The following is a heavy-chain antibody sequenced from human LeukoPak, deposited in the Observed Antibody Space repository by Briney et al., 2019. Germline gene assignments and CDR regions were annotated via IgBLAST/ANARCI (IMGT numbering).Heavy chain of an antibody. D-gene: IGHD5-24*01. CDR3: ARSEMGYYNYYMDV. CDR2: ISSSSSYI. V-gene: IGHV3-21*01. CDR1: GFTFSSYS. Sequence: GGSLRLSCAASGFTFSSYSMNWVRQAPGKGLEWVSFISSSSSYIYYADSVKGRFTISRDNAKNSLYLQMNSLRAEDTAVYYCARSEMGYYNYYMDVWGEGTTVTISS. J-gene: IGHJ6*03.